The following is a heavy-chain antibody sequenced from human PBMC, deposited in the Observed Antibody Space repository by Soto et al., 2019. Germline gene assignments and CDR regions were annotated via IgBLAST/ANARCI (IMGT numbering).Heavy chain of an antibody. CDR2: ISAYNGDT. V-gene: IGHV1-18*01. CDR3: ARDRAADY. J-gene: IGHJ4*02. D-gene: IGHD6-25*01. Sequence: ASVKVSCKASGYTFSSYGITWVRQAPGQGLEWMGWISAYNGDTNYAQKFQGRVTMTTDTSTSTAYMEVRSLRSDDTALYYCARDRAADYWGQGTLVTVSS. CDR1: GYTFSSYG.